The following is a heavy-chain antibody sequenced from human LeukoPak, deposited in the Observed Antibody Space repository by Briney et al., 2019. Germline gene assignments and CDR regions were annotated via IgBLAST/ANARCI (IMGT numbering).Heavy chain of an antibody. CDR3: ASDRDSSTWSYY. D-gene: IGHD6-13*01. V-gene: IGHV3-53*01. CDR1: GLIFSAYY. CDR2: IDIGGRGGSK. Sequence: PGGSLRLSCAASGLIFSAYYMSWVRQAPGKGLEGVSVIDIGGRGGSKYYADSVKGRYTISRDNSKNTLFLQMNSLRGEDTAVYYCASDRDSSTWSYYWGQGGLVTVSA. J-gene: IGHJ4*02.